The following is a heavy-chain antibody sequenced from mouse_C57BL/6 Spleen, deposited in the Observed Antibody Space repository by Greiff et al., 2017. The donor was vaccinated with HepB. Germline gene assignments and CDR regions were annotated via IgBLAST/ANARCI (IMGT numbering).Heavy chain of an antibody. CDR3: ARRLGRVYWYFDV. V-gene: IGHV1-52*01. CDR2: IDPSDSET. CDR1: GYTFTSYW. Sequence: QVQLKQPGAELVRPGSSVKLSCKASGYTFTSYWMHWVKQRPIQGLEWIGNIDPSDSETHYNQKFKDKATLTVDKSSSTAYMQLSSLTSEDSAVYYCARRLGRVYWYFDVWGTGTTVTVSS. D-gene: IGHD4-1*01. J-gene: IGHJ1*03.